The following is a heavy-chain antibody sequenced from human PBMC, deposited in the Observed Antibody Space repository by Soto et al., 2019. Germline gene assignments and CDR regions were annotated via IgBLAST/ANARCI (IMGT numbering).Heavy chain of an antibody. J-gene: IGHJ4*02. CDR1: GGSISSYY. CDR3: ARHLGYCSSTSCQIFDY. CDR2: IYYSGST. Sequence: PSETLSLTCTVSGGSISSYYWSWIRQPPGKGLEWIGYIYYSGSTNYNPSLKSRVTISVDTSKNQFSLKLSSVTAADTAIYYCARHLGYCSSTSCQIFDYWGQGTLVTVSS. D-gene: IGHD2-2*03. V-gene: IGHV4-59*08.